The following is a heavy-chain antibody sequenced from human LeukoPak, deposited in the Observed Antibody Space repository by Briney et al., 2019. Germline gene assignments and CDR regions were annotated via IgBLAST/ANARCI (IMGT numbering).Heavy chain of an antibody. J-gene: IGHJ6*02. Sequence: PSGTLSLTCAVSGGSISSSNWWSWVRQPPGKGLEWIGEIYHSGSTNYNPSLKSRVTISVDKSKNQFSLKLSSVTAADTAVYYCARVERQYSSSWYLGYYYYGMDVWGQGTTVTVSS. V-gene: IGHV4-4*02. CDR2: IYHSGST. CDR1: GGSISSSNW. CDR3: ARVERQYSSSWYLGYYYYGMDV. D-gene: IGHD6-13*01.